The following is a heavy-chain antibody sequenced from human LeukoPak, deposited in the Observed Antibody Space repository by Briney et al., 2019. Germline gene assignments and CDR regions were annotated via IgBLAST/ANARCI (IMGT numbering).Heavy chain of an antibody. CDR3: AKDRYSSGWASYWYFDL. J-gene: IGHJ2*01. V-gene: IGHV3-23*01. D-gene: IGHD6-19*01. CDR2: ISGSGGST. Sequence: GGSLRLSCAASGFTFSSYAMSWVRHAPGKGLEWVSAISGSGGSTYYADSVKGRFTISRDNSKNTLYLQMNSLRAVDTAVYYCAKDRYSSGWASYWYFDLWGRGTLVTVSS. CDR1: GFTFSSYA.